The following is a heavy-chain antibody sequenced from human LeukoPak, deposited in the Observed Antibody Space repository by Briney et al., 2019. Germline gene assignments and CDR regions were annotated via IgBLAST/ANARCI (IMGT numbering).Heavy chain of an antibody. V-gene: IGHV4-4*02. CDR2: IYHSGST. CDR3: ARKSLLPIAARLLDY. J-gene: IGHJ4*02. Sequence: SETLSLTCAVSGGSISSSNWWSWVRQPPGKGLEWIGEIYHSGSTNYNPSLKSRVTISVDTSKNQFSLKLSSVTAADTAVYYCARKSLLPIAARLLDYWGQGTLVTVSS. CDR1: GGSISSSNW. D-gene: IGHD6-6*01.